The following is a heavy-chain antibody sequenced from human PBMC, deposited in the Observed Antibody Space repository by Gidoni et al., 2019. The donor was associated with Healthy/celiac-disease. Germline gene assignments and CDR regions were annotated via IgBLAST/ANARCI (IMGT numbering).Heavy chain of an antibody. CDR2: IWYDGSNK. D-gene: IGHD6-19*01. CDR3: AREGVAVAGYNFDY. V-gene: IGHV3-33*01. CDR1: GFTFSSYG. Sequence: QVQLVESGGGVVQPGRSLRLSCAASGFTFSSYGMHWVRQAPGKGLEWVAVIWYDGSNKYYADSVKGRFTISRDNSKNTLYLQMNSLRAEDTAVYYCAREGVAVAGYNFDYWGQGTLVTVSS. J-gene: IGHJ4*02.